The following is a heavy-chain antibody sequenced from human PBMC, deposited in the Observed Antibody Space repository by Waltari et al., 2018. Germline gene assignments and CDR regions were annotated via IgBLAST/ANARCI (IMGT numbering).Heavy chain of an antibody. D-gene: IGHD3-10*01. CDR1: GFTFSDYY. V-gene: IGHV3-11*05. J-gene: IGHJ5*02. CDR2: ISESSSYT. Sequence: QVQLVESGGGLVKPGGSLRLSVSASGFTFSDYYKSWFRQAPGKGLEWISYISESSSYTKYADSVKGRFSISRDNAKNSLYLQMNSLRAEDTAVYYCARRSYGGDLWGQGTLVTVSS. CDR3: ARRSYGGDL.